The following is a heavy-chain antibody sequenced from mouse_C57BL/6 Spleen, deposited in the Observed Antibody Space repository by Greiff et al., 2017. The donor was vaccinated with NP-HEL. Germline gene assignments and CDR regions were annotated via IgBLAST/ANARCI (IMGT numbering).Heavy chain of an antibody. Sequence: QVQLKQSGAELAKPGASVKLSCKASGYTFTSYWMHWVKQRPGQGLEWIGYINPSSGYTKYNQKFKDKATLTADKSSSTAYMQLSSLTYEDSAVYYCARTSFTTVVAFHWYFDVWGTGTTVTVSS. CDR3: ARTSFTTVVAFHWYFDV. CDR1: GYTFTSYW. V-gene: IGHV1-7*01. CDR2: INPSSGYT. D-gene: IGHD1-1*01. J-gene: IGHJ1*03.